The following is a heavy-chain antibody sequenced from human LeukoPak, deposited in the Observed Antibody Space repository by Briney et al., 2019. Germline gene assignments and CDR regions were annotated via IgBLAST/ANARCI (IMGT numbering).Heavy chain of an antibody. D-gene: IGHD3/OR15-3a*01. J-gene: IGHJ6*03. CDR2: ITNRGGST. CDR1: GFTFNKYA. V-gene: IGHV3-23*01. CDR3: AKVQLYNRWTGSYQSPSYIDV. Sequence: GGSLRLSCAASGFTFNKYAMSWVRQAPGKGLEWGSGITNRGGSTYYADSVKGRFTLSRDNSKNSLYLYMHSLVVERTAIFYLAKVQLYNRWTGSYQSPSYIDVWGKGTPVIVS.